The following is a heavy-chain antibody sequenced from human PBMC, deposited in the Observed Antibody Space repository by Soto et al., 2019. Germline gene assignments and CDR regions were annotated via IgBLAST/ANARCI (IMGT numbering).Heavy chain of an antibody. V-gene: IGHV4-39*01. Sequence: SETLSLTCTVSGGSVSSSSYYWGWVRQPPGKGLEWIGSVYYSGSTYYNPSLESRVTISVDKSKNQFSLKLMSLSAADTAVYNCGRLEGLATISYYFDYWGQGALVTV. CDR3: GRLEGLATISYYFDY. CDR2: VYYSGST. CDR1: GGSVSSSSYY. J-gene: IGHJ4*02. D-gene: IGHD3-9*01.